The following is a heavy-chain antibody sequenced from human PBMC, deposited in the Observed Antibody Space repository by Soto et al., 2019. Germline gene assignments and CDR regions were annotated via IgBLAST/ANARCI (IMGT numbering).Heavy chain of an antibody. J-gene: IGHJ4*02. V-gene: IGHV4-4*07. CDR3: ARGMTPPGAPAWYYFDS. D-gene: IGHD2-8*02. CDR2: FSLSGTT. CDR1: GASITGSFF. Sequence: QVQLQESGPGLMKPSETLSLTCTVSGASITGSFFWSWIRQPAGKGLEWIGRFSLSGTTNYNPSLRSRVTMSADVSKNQFSLRLTSVTAADTALYYCARGMTPPGAPAWYYFDSWGQGTLVNVSS.